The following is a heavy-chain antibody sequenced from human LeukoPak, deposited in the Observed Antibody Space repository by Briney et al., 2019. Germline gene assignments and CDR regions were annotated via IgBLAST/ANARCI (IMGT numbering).Heavy chain of an antibody. CDR1: GYTFTIYG. CDR3: AREGQGGWFDP. D-gene: IGHD1-26*01. CDR2: ISAYNGNT. Sequence: GASVKVSFTASGYTFTIYGISWVRQAPGQGLEWMGWISAYNGNTNYAQKLQGRVTMTTDTSTSTAYMELRSLRSDDTAVYYCAREGQGGWFDPWGQGTLVTVSS. V-gene: IGHV1-18*01. J-gene: IGHJ5*02.